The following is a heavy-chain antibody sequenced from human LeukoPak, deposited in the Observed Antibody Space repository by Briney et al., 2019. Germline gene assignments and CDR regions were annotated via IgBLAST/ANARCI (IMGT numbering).Heavy chain of an antibody. CDR3: AREGYYYDSSGYRSLYYYYGMDV. CDR1: GFTFSSYG. Sequence: GGSLRLSCAASGFTFSSYGMHWVRQAPGKGLEWVGRTRNKANSYTTEYAASVKGRFTISRDDSKNSLYLQMNSLKTEDTAVYYCAREGYYYDSSGYRSLYYYYGMDVWGQGTTVTVSS. V-gene: IGHV3-72*01. CDR2: TRNKANSYTT. D-gene: IGHD3-22*01. J-gene: IGHJ6*02.